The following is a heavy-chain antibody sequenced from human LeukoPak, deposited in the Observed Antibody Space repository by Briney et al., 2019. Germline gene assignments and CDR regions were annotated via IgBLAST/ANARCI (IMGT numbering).Heavy chain of an antibody. CDR1: GYTFTGYY. D-gene: IGHD5-24*01. J-gene: IGHJ6*03. Sequence: ASVKASCKASGYTFTGYYMHWVRQAPGQGLEWMGRINPNSGGTNYAQKFQGRVTMTRDTSISTAYMELSRLRSDDTAVYYCATLSTRDGYNTYYYYYYMDVWGKGTTVTVSS. CDR3: ATLSTRDGYNTYYYYYYMDV. V-gene: IGHV1-2*06. CDR2: INPNSGGT.